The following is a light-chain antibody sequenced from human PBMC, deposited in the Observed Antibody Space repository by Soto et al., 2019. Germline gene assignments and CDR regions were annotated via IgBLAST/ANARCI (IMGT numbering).Light chain of an antibody. V-gene: IGLV4-69*01. Sequence: QLVLTQSPSASASLGASVKLTCTLSGGHSSYAIAWHQQQPGKGPRYLMKLDSDGSHNKGDGIPDRFSGSSSGAERYLTISSRQSEDEADYYCQTWGSGIPVVFGGGTQLTVL. CDR3: QTWGSGIPVV. CDR2: LDSDGSH. CDR1: GGHSSYA. J-gene: IGLJ2*01.